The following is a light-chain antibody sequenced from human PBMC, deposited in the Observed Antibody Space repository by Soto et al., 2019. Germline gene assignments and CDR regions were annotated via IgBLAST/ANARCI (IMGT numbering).Light chain of an antibody. V-gene: IGKV3D-20*02. J-gene: IGKJ4*01. CDR3: QQRSHGLT. CDR2: GAS. Sequence: EIVWTQSPGTLSLSPGERATLSCRASPSVSSSYLAWYKQKPGQAPRLLIYGASSRATGIPDRFSGSGSGTDFTLTIRSLEPEDFAVYYCQQRSHGLTFGGGTKVDIK. CDR1: PSVSSSY.